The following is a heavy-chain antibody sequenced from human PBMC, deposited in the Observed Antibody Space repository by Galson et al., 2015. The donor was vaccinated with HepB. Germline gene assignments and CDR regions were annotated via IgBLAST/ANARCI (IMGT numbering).Heavy chain of an antibody. V-gene: IGHV1-69*02. CDR1: GCTFSSYS. CDR2: IMHNLGIA. J-gene: IGHJ5*02. CDR3: ARAPFPPESRRGNWFDP. Sequence: SVKLSCTASGCTFSSYSISWVRQAPGKGLEWMGRIMHNLGIANYAEKFQGRVTITADKSTSTAYMELSSLRSDDTAVYYCARAPFPPESRRGNWFDPWGQGALVTVSS. D-gene: IGHD1-14*01.